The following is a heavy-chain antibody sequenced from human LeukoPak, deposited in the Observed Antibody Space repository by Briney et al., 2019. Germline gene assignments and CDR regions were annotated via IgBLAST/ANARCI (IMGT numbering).Heavy chain of an antibody. J-gene: IGHJ4*02. Sequence: GGSLRLSCAASELTFTTYGMHWVRQAPGQGLEWVAFIYYDGSNIYYADYVKGRFTISRDISKNTLYLQMDSLRAEDTAIYYCARDWKTNSFDYWGQGTLVTVSS. D-gene: IGHD1-1*01. V-gene: IGHV3-33*01. CDR2: IYYDGSNI. CDR1: ELTFTTYG. CDR3: ARDWKTNSFDY.